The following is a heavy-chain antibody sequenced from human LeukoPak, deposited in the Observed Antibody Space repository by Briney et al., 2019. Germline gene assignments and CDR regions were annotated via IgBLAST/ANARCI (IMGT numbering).Heavy chain of an antibody. J-gene: IGHJ4*02. CDR3: ARAPVGCSGGRWYSAYFDY. V-gene: IGHV3-7*03. D-gene: IGHD2-15*01. Sequence: PGGSLRLSCAASGFTFSSYWMSWVPQAPGKGLEWVSNIKQDGSEKYYVDSVKVRFTISRDNAKNSMYLQMNSLRAEDTAVYYCARAPVGCSGGRWYSAYFDYWGQGTLVTVSS. CDR1: GFTFSSYW. CDR2: IKQDGSEK.